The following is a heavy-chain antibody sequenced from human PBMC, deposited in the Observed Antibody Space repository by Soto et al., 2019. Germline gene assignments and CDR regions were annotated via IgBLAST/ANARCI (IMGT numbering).Heavy chain of an antibody. CDR3: ASGEGIAPHMDV. D-gene: IGHD6-13*01. CDR2: IYYSGST. Sequence: SETLSLTCTVSGGSISSSSYYWGWIRQPPGKGLEWIGSIYYSGSTYYNPSLKSRVTISVDTSKNQFSLKLSSVTAADTAVYYCASGEGIAPHMDVWGQGTTVTVSS. V-gene: IGHV4-39*01. CDR1: GGSISSSSYY. J-gene: IGHJ6*02.